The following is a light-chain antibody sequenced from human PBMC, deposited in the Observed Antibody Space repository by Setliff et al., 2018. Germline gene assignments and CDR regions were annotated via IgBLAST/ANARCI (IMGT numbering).Light chain of an antibody. Sequence: QSVLAQPPSASGTPGQRVTISCSGSNSNIGSRSVNWYQQLPGTAPKLLIYKNNQRPSGVPDRFSGSKSGTSASLAIGGLQSEDEADYYCAAWDDSLMVVVLGGGTQLTVL. V-gene: IGLV1-44*01. CDR3: AAWDDSLMVVV. CDR1: NSNIGSRS. CDR2: KNN. J-gene: IGLJ2*01.